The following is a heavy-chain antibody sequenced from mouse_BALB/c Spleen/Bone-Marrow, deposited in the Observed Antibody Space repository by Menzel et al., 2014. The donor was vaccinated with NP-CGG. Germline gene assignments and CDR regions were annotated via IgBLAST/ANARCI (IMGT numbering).Heavy chain of an antibody. Sequence: QVQLQQSGAELVRPGASVTLSCKASGYTFTDYEMHWVKQTPVHGLEWIGAIDPETGGTAYNQKFKGKATLTADKSSSTAYMEVSSLTSEDSAVYYCARRGTAYFDYWSQGTTLTVSS. CDR3: ARRGTAYFDY. V-gene: IGHV1-15*01. CDR1: GYTFTDYE. CDR2: IDPETGGT. J-gene: IGHJ2*01. D-gene: IGHD1-2*01.